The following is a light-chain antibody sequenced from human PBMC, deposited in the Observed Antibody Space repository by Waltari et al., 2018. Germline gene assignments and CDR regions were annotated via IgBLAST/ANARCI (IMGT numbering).Light chain of an antibody. Sequence: VLTQSPATLSLSPGERAPSSCRASEDIGGSLAWYQQRPGQAPRLLIYEASNRATGIPARFSGSGSGTDFTLTISSLESEDFAVYYCQQRYNWIFTFGPGTQVDI. CDR2: EAS. CDR3: QQRYNWIFT. J-gene: IGKJ3*01. V-gene: IGKV3-11*01. CDR1: EDIGGS.